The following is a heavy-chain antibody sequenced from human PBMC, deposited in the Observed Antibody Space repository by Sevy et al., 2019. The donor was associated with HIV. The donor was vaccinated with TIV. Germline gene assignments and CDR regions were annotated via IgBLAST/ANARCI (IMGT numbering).Heavy chain of an antibody. V-gene: IGHV3-7*01. CDR1: GFTFSANW. Sequence: GESLKISCAASGFTFSANWMNWVRQAPGKGLEWVANIKADGSDKHYVDSVEGRFTISRDNDKNLLFLQMNSLRVEDTAVYYCAHETFGRFESWGQGTLVTVSS. D-gene: IGHD3-16*01. CDR2: IKADGSDK. CDR3: AHETFGRFES. J-gene: IGHJ4*02.